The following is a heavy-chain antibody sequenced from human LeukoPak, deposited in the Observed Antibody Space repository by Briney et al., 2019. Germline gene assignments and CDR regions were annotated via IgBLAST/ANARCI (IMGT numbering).Heavy chain of an antibody. D-gene: IGHD1-26*01. V-gene: IGHV3-23*01. J-gene: IGHJ4*02. Sequence: GGSLRLSCAASGFSFSDHEMNWVRQAPGKGLEWVSYLSSSGNAYYADSVKGRFTISRDNSKNTLYLQMNSLRAEDTAVYYCAKDLAGSGSYSFDYWGQGTLVTVSS. CDR1: GFSFSDHE. CDR3: AKDLAGSGSYSFDY. CDR2: LSSSGNA.